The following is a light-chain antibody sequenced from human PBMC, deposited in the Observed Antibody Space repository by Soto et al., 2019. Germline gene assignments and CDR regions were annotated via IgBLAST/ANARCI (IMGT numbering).Light chain of an antibody. CDR2: DSS. CDR1: QNVDKF. Sequence: EIELTQSPATLSLSPGETATLSCRASQNVDKFLAWYQQRPGQPPRLLIFDSSNRATGVPVRFSGSGSGTVFTLTIGSLEPEDSAVYYCHQRQSWPRTFGQGTTVDI. J-gene: IGKJ1*01. V-gene: IGKV3-11*01. CDR3: HQRQSWPRT.